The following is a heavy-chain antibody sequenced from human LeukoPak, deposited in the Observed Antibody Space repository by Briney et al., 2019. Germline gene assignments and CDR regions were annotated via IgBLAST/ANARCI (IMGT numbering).Heavy chain of an antibody. CDR3: ANNPEEVVAATGRGHFDY. CDR1: GLPQSNYD. J-gene: IGHJ4*02. Sequence: GGSLTLPCAASGLPQSNYDMHGLRQAPRKGLEWVAVISYDGSNRYYADSVNGRFTISRDNSKNTLYLQMNSLRAEDTAVYYCANNPEEVVAATGRGHFDYWGQGTLVTVSS. CDR2: ISYDGSNR. V-gene: IGHV3-30*18. D-gene: IGHD2-15*01.